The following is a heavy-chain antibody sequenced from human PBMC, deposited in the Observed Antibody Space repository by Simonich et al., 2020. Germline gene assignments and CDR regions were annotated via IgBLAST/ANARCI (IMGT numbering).Heavy chain of an antibody. CDR3: AKDLGERITMIVVVIDAFDI. V-gene: IGHV3-23*01. CDR2: ISGSGGST. Sequence: GGGLVQPGGSLRLSCAASGFTFSSYAMIWVRQAPGKGLEWVSAISGSGGSTYYADSVKGRFTISRDNSKNTLYLQMNSLRAEDTAVYYCAKDLGERITMIVVVIDAFDIWGQGTMVTVSS. D-gene: IGHD3-22*01. CDR1: GFTFSSYA. J-gene: IGHJ3*02.